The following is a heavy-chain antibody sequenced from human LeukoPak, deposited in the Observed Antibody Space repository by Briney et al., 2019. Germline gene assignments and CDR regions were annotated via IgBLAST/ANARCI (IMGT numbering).Heavy chain of an antibody. CDR2: IYYSGSS. D-gene: IGHD4-23*01. CDR3: ARDGGNSGIDY. V-gene: IGHV4-59*01. Sequence: SETLSVTCTVSGGSISSYYWSWIRQPPGKGLEWIGYIYYSGSSNYNPSLKSRVTISVDTSKNQFSLKLSSVTAADTAVYYCARDGGNSGIDYWGQGTLVTVSS. CDR1: GGSISSYY. J-gene: IGHJ4*02.